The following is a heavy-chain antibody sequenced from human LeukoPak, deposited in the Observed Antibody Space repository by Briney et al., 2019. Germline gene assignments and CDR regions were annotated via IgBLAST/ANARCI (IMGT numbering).Heavy chain of an antibody. CDR3: ARSKDGSGFAAY. CDR1: GGSISSGSYY. J-gene: IGHJ4*02. Sequence: PSETLSLTCTVSGGSISSGSYYWGWIRQPPGKGLEWIGEINHSGNTNYNPSLKSRVAISVDTSKNQFSLKLSSVIAADTAMYYCARSKDGSGFAAYWGQGTQVTVSS. V-gene: IGHV4-39*07. D-gene: IGHD3-22*01. CDR2: INHSGNT.